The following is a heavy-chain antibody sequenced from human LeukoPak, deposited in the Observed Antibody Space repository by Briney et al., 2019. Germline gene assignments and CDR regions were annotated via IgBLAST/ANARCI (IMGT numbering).Heavy chain of an antibody. CDR2: INGDGSTT. D-gene: IGHD3-10*01. Sequence: GGSLRLSCAASGFTFSSYWMHWVRQAPGKGLVWVSRINGDGSTTTYADSVKGRFTTSRDNAKNTLYVQMNSLRVEDTAVYYCARDLDGSGNYHWFDPWGQGTLVTVSS. CDR1: GFTFSSYW. J-gene: IGHJ5*02. V-gene: IGHV3-74*01. CDR3: ARDLDGSGNYHWFDP.